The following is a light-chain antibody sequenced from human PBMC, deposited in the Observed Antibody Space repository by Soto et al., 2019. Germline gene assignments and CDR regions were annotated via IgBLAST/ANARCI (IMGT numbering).Light chain of an antibody. V-gene: IGKV3-15*01. CDR2: DTS. CDR3: HYYVQLPPGT. CDR1: QSVSSS. J-gene: IGKJ1*01. Sequence: EIVVTQSPATLSVSPGERVTLSCRASQSVSSSLAWYQQRPGQAPRLLIYDTSTRAPGIAARFSGSGSGTEFTLTISSLQSEDVGGYYCHYYVQLPPGTFGQGNTVEIK.